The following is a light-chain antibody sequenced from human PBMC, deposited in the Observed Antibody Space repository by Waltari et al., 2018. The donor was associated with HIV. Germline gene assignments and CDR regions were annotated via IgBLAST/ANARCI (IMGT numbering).Light chain of an antibody. CDR1: QGIGKD. Sequence: SIGDRVTITCRASQGIGKDLSWYQQKPGKAPNLLIYAASILQSGVSSRFSGAGSATDFTLTISNLQPEDFATYFCLHDYIFPYTFGPGTKLEI. V-gene: IGKV1-6*02. J-gene: IGKJ2*01. CDR3: LHDYIFPYT. CDR2: AAS.